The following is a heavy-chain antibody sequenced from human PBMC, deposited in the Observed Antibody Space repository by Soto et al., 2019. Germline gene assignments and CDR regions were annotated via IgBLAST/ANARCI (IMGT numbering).Heavy chain of an antibody. CDR2: ISSSAGTT. V-gene: IGHV3-23*01. J-gene: IGHJ4*02. CDR3: TRGPRPSSSGTGAY. Sequence: EVLLLESGGGLVQPGGSLRLSCAASGFTFSFYPMSWVRQAPGKGLEWVSGISSSAGTTYYADPVKGRFTISRDNDKNTLYLQLDSLRVEDTAMYYCTRGPRPSSSGTGAYWGPGTQVTVSS. CDR1: GFTFSFYP. D-gene: IGHD1-26*01.